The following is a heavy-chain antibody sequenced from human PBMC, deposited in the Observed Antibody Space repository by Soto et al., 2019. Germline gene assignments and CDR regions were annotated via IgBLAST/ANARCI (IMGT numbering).Heavy chain of an antibody. J-gene: IGHJ3*02. CDR3: TTERCTGTNCYVKNAFDS. CDR1: GFTFNDAW. Sequence: GGSLRLSCAASGFTFNDAWMTWVRQAPGRGLEWVGRIKTKTDGGTTDYAAPVKGRFTISRDDSKNTVYLQMNSLKIEDTGVYYCTTERCTGTNCYVKNAFDSWGQGTMVTVSS. V-gene: IGHV3-15*01. CDR2: IKTKTDGGTT. D-gene: IGHD2-2*01.